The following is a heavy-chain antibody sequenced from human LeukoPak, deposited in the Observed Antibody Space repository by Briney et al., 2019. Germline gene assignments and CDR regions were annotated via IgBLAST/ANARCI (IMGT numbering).Heavy chain of an antibody. CDR3: ARCPLTTVTTDALDY. Sequence: SETLSLTCTVSGYSISSGYYWGWIRPPPGKGLEWIGSIYHSGSTYYNPSLKSRVTISVDTSKNQFSLKLSSVTAADTAVYYCARCPLTTVTTDALDYWGQGTLVTVSS. D-gene: IGHD4-17*01. CDR1: GYSISSGYY. J-gene: IGHJ4*02. V-gene: IGHV4-38-2*02. CDR2: IYHSGST.